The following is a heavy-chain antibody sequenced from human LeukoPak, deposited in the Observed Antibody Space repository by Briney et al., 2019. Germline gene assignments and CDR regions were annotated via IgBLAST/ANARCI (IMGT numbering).Heavy chain of an antibody. Sequence: SQTLSLTCAISGDSVSSNSAAWNWIRQSPSRGLEWLGRTHYRSKWYNDYAVSVKSRITINPDTSKNQFSLQLNSVTPEDTAVYYCARDCGWGSSSSNCNYFDYWGQGTLVTVSS. D-gene: IGHD6-6*01. CDR3: ARDCGWGSSSSNCNYFDY. V-gene: IGHV6-1*01. CDR2: THYRSKWYN. J-gene: IGHJ4*02. CDR1: GDSVSSNSAA.